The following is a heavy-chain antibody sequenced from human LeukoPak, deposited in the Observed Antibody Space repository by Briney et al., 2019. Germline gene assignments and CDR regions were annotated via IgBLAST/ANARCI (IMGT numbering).Heavy chain of an antibody. J-gene: IGHJ4*02. CDR2: IIPIFGTA. CDR1: GGTFSSYA. Sequence: GASVKVSCKASGGTFSSYAISWVRQAPGQGLEWMGGIIPIFGTANYAQKFQGRVTITADESTSTAYMELSSLRSEDTAVYYCASTLGFCADGVCYKGRYFDYWGQGTLVTVSS. D-gene: IGHD2-8*01. CDR3: ASTLGFCADGVCYKGRYFDY. V-gene: IGHV1-69*13.